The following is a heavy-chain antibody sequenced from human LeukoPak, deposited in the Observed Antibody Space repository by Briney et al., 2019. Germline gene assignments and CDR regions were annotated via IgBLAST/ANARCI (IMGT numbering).Heavy chain of an antibody. D-gene: IGHD1-26*01. V-gene: IGHV3-7*01. CDR1: GFTFSSDW. J-gene: IGHJ4*02. CDR3: ARDPDHIEGPNFHY. CDR2: INQDGGVK. Sequence: PGGSLRLSCAASGFTFSSDWMNWVRQAPGKGLEWVATINQDGGVKYYVDSVRGRFTISRDNAQNSLYLQMNSLRAEDTAVYYCARDPDHIEGPNFHYWGQGTLVTVSS.